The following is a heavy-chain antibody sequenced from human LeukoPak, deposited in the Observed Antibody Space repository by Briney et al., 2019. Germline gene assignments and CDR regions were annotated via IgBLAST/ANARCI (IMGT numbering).Heavy chain of an antibody. Sequence: GGSLRLSCAASGFTFSNAWMSWVRQAPGKGLEWVCRIKSKTDGGTTEYAAPVKGRFSISRDDSKNTLYLQMNSLKTEDTAVYYCTTDPIDYWGQGTLVTVSS. CDR3: TTDPIDY. J-gene: IGHJ4*02. CDR1: GFTFSNAW. CDR2: IKSKTDGGTT. V-gene: IGHV3-15*01.